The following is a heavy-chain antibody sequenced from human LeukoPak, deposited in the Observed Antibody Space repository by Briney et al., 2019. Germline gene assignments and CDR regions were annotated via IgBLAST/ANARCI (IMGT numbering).Heavy chain of an antibody. Sequence: ASVKVSCKASGYSFTTYYMNWVRQAPGQGLEWMGIINPSGGSAVYAQKFQGRVTMTRDTSTSTVYMELSSLRSEDTDVYYCARGHRNSNCEPTLYWGQGTLVTVSS. CDR3: ARGHRNSNCEPTLY. CDR2: INPSGGSA. CDR1: GYSFTTYY. J-gene: IGHJ4*02. V-gene: IGHV1-46*01. D-gene: IGHD2-21*01.